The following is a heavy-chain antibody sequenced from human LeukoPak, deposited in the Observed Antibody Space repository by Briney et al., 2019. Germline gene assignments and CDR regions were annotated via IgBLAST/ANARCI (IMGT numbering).Heavy chain of an antibody. J-gene: IGHJ4*02. CDR3: ARDRIKGGAVARPYGY. V-gene: IGHV1-2*02. CDR1: GYTFTGYY. CDR2: INPNSGGT. D-gene: IGHD6-19*01. Sequence: ASVKVSCKASGYTFTGYYMHWVRQAPGQGLEWMGWINPNSGGTNYAQKFQGRVTMTRDTSISTAYMELSRLRSDDTAVYYCARDRIKGGAVARPYGYWGQGTLVTISS.